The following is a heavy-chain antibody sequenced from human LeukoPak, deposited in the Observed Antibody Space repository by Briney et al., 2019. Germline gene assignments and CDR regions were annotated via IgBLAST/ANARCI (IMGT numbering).Heavy chain of an antibody. J-gene: IGHJ4*02. CDR1: GFTFSNAW. CDR2: ITSTSSYV. D-gene: IGHD2-2*01. V-gene: IGHV3-21*01. Sequence: GGSLRLSCAASGFTFSNAWMNWVRQAPGKRLEWVSSITSTSSYVFYADSVKGRFTISRDNSKNALYLQMNSLRAEDTAVYYCAKDRGDFWVIVVPADSGLDYWGQGTLVTVSS. CDR3: AKDRGDFWVIVVPADSGLDY.